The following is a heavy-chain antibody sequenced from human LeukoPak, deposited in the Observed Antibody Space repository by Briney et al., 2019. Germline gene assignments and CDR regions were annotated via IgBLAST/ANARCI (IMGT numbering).Heavy chain of an antibody. V-gene: IGHV3-30*14. J-gene: IGHJ4*02. CDR3: ARMTEEPYYYDSSGYYLDY. D-gene: IGHD3-22*01. CDR2: ISSDGSNK. CDR1: GFTFSSYT. Sequence: PGGSLRLSCAASGFTFSSYTMHWVRQAPGKGLEWVAVISSDGSNKYYADSVKGRFTISRDNSKNTLYLQMNSLRAEDTAVYYLARMTEEPYYYDSSGYYLDYWGQGTLVTVSS.